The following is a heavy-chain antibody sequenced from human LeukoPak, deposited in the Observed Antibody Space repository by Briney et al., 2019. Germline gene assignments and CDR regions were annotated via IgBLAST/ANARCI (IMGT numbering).Heavy chain of an antibody. Sequence: SQTLSLTCTVSGGSIDSSGYYWRWIRQHPGKGLEWIGYIYYNGGTSYNPSLKSRFTISVDTSKNQFSLKLSSVTAADTAVYYCAREGGGSFDYWGQGTLVTVSS. V-gene: IGHV4-31*03. CDR1: GGSIDSSGYY. D-gene: IGHD3-16*01. CDR3: AREGGGSFDY. CDR2: IYYNGGT. J-gene: IGHJ4*02.